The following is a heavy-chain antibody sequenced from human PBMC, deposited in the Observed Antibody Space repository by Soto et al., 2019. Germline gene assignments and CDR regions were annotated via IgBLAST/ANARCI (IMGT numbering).Heavy chain of an antibody. CDR2: ISSSSSYT. CDR1: GSTFSDYY. V-gene: IGHV3-11*06. D-gene: IGHD3-22*01. CDR3: ARIGADYYDSSGPGGYFDY. J-gene: IGHJ4*02. Sequence: GGSLRLSCAASGSTFSDYYMSWIRQAPGKGLEWVSYISSSSSYTNYADSVKGRFTISRDNAKNSLYLQMNSLRAEDTAVYYCARIGADYYDSSGPGGYFDYWGQGTLVTVSS.